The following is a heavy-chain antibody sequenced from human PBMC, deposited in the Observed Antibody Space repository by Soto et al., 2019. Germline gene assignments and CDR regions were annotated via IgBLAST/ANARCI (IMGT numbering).Heavy chain of an antibody. D-gene: IGHD6-19*01. Sequence: GGSRRLSYGASGVTFSSYPMSGVRQAPGKGLEWVSAISGSGGSTYYADSVKGRFTISRDNSKNTLYLQMNSLRAEDTAVDYCAKGGAQWLVPIHFWAGYCGQGT. CDR2: ISGSGGST. V-gene: IGHV3-23*01. J-gene: IGHJ4*02. CDR1: GVTFSSYP. CDR3: AKGGAQWLVPIHFWAGY.